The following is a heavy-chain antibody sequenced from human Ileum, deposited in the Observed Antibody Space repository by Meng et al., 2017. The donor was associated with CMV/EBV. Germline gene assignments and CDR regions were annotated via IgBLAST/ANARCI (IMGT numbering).Heavy chain of an antibody. CDR1: GSTFTNYG. D-gene: IGHD3-10*01. Sequence: QVQLVQSGAEVKKPGDSVKFSCRASGSTFTNYGVTWVRQAPGQGLEWMGWISGYTGNTQYSEKIQGRVTMTADTSTATAYMELTSLRSDDTAVYYCARDKSDLGREGFYYWGQGTLVTVSS. CDR2: ISGYTGNT. CDR3: ARDKSDLGREGFYY. J-gene: IGHJ4*02. V-gene: IGHV1-18*01.